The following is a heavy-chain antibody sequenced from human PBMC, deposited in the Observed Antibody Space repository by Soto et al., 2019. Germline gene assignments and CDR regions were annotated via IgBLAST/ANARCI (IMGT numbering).Heavy chain of an antibody. Sequence: GSLRLSCAASGFTFSSYAMHWVRQAPGKGLEWVAVISYDGSNKYYADSVKGRFTISRDNSKNTLYLQMNSLRAEDTAVYYCARDSGGIAVAVPWWYFDPWGRGTLVTVSS. J-gene: IGHJ2*01. V-gene: IGHV3-30-3*01. CDR2: ISYDGSNK. CDR3: ARDSGGIAVAVPWWYFDP. CDR1: GFTFSSYA. D-gene: IGHD6-19*01.